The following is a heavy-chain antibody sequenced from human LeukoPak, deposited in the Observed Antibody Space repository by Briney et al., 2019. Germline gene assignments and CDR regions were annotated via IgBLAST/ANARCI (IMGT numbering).Heavy chain of an antibody. CDR3: AKSYPATYYDFWSGNDNWFDP. CDR1: GFTFSSYA. V-gene: IGHV3-23*01. Sequence: GGSLRLSCAASGFTFSSYAMSWVRQAPGKGLEWVSAISGSGGSTYYADSVKGRFTISRDNSKNTLYLQMNSLRAEDTAVYYCAKSYPATYYDFWSGNDNWFDPWGQGTLVTVSS. D-gene: IGHD3-3*01. J-gene: IGHJ5*02. CDR2: ISGSGGST.